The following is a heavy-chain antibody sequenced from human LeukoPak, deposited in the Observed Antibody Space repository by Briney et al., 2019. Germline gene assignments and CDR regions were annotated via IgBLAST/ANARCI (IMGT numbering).Heavy chain of an antibody. CDR1: GFIFSSYW. V-gene: IGHV3-74*01. CDR2: ISTDGSST. Sequence: GGSLRLSCVGSGFIFSSYWIHWVRQAPGRRLVWVSRISTDGSSTNYADSVKGRFTISRDNAKNTVYLQMNSLRVEDTAVYYCARDVGYGGDWGQGTLVTVSS. CDR3: ARDVGYGGD. J-gene: IGHJ4*02. D-gene: IGHD4-23*01.